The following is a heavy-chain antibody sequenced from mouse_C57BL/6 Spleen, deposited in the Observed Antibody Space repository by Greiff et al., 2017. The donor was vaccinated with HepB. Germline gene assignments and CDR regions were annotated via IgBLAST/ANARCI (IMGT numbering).Heavy chain of an antibody. CDR1: GYTFTSYW. CDR2: IDPSDSYT. Sequence: QVQLQQPGAELVKPGASVKLSCKASGYTFTSYWMQWVKQRPGQGLEWIGEIDPSDSYTNYNQKFKGKATLTVDTSSSTVDMQLSSLTSEDSAVYYCARSGGYYFDYWGQGTTLTVSS. V-gene: IGHV1-50*01. CDR3: ARSGGYYFDY. J-gene: IGHJ2*01.